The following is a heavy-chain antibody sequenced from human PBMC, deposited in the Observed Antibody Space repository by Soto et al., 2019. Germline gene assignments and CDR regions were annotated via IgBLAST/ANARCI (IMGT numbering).Heavy chain of an antibody. CDR1: GGTFSSYA. CDR2: IIPIFGTA. Sequence: SVKVSCKASGGTFSSYAISWVRQAPGQGLEWMGGIIPIFGTANYAQKFQGRVTITADESTSTAYMELRSLRSDDTAVYYCARTGITIQAQYYYYGMAVWGQGTTVTFSS. CDR3: ARTGITIQAQYYYYGMAV. D-gene: IGHD3-10*01. V-gene: IGHV1-69*13. J-gene: IGHJ6*02.